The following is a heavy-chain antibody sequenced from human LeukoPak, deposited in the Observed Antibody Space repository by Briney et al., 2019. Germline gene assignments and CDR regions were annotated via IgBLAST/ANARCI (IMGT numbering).Heavy chain of an antibody. CDR1: GYTFTSYG. Sequence: ASVKVSCKASGYTFTSYGISWVRQAPGQGLEWMGWISAYNGNTNYAQKLQGRVTMTTDTSTSTAYMEMRSLRSDDTVVYYCARGAVDSSSWYFDYWGKGTLVTVSS. V-gene: IGHV1-18*01. J-gene: IGHJ4*02. D-gene: IGHD6-13*01. CDR2: ISAYNGNT. CDR3: ARGAVDSSSWYFDY.